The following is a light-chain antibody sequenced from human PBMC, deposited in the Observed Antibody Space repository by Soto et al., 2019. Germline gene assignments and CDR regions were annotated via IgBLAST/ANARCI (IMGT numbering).Light chain of an antibody. V-gene: IGKV1-5*01. J-gene: IGKJ3*01. CDR2: TAS. Sequence: DIQMTQSPSTLSASVGDRVTITCRASQSISSWLAWYQQKPGKAPKLLIYTASSLESGVPSRFSGSGSGTEFTLTITSLQPDDFATYYCQQHNGNFGPGTKVDIK. CDR1: QSISSW. CDR3: QQHNGN.